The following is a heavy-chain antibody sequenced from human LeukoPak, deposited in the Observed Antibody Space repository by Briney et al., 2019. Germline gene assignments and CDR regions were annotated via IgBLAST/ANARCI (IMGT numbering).Heavy chain of an antibody. CDR2: ISGSGGST. Sequence: GGSLRLSCAASGFTFSSYAMRWVRQAPGKGLEWVSAISGSGGSTYYADSVKGRFTISRDNSKNTLYLQMNSLRAEDTAVYYCAKAIRAIMITFGGVIVPPFDYWGQGTLVTVSS. V-gene: IGHV3-23*01. D-gene: IGHD3-16*02. J-gene: IGHJ4*02. CDR1: GFTFSSYA. CDR3: AKAIRAIMITFGGVIVPPFDY.